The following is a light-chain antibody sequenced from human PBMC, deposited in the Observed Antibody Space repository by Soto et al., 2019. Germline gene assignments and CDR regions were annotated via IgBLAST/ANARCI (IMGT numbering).Light chain of an antibody. CDR3: CSFTSSNTHV. Sequence: QSVLTQPPSASGSPGQSVTISCTGTSSDVGRYNFVSWYQQHPGKAPKLLIHEVSKRPSGVPDRFSGSKSGNTASLTISGLQAEDEADYYCCSFTSSNTHVFGTGTKVTVL. CDR2: EVS. V-gene: IGLV2-8*01. CDR1: SSDVGRYNF. J-gene: IGLJ1*01.